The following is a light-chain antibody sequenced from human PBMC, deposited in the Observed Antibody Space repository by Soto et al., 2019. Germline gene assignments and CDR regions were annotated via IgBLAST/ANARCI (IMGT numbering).Light chain of an antibody. CDR1: QDISNY. CDR3: QQYNNLPFT. Sequence: DIQMTQSPSSLSASVGDRVTITCQASQDISNYLNWYQQKPGKAPKLLIYDASNLETGVPSRFSGSGSGTDFTFTISSLQPEDIATYYCQQYNNLPFTFGPGTKVDLK. CDR2: DAS. V-gene: IGKV1-33*01. J-gene: IGKJ3*01.